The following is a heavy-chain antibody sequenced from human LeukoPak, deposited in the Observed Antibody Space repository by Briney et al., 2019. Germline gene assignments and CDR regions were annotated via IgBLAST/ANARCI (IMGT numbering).Heavy chain of an antibody. V-gene: IGHV3-21*01. D-gene: IGHD2-15*01. CDR1: GFTFNTYS. J-gene: IGHJ4*02. CDR3: ARGDDQGYCSGGSCYDGFGFDY. CDR2: IGSSHNYI. Sequence: PGGSLRLSCAASGFTFNTYSMNWVRQAPGKGLEWVSSIGSSHNYIYYADSVKGRFTISRDNSKNTLYLQMNSLRAEDTAVYYCARGDDQGYCSGGSCYDGFGFDYWGQGTLVTVSS.